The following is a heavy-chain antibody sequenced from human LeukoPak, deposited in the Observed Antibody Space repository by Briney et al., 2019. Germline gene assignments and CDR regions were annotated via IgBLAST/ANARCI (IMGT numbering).Heavy chain of an antibody. V-gene: IGHV1-46*01. Sequence: ASVKVSCKASGYTFTGYYMHWVRQAPGQGLEWMGIINPSGGSTSYAQKFQGRVTMTRDTSTSTDYMGLSSLRSEDTAVYYCARDRGSSGWMEDYWGQGTLVTVSS. J-gene: IGHJ4*02. D-gene: IGHD6-19*01. CDR2: INPSGGST. CDR1: GYTFTGYY. CDR3: ARDRGSSGWMEDY.